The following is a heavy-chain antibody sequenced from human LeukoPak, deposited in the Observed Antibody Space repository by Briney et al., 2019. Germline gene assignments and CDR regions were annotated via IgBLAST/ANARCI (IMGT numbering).Heavy chain of an antibody. CDR2: ISYDGSNK. V-gene: IGHV3-30*04. CDR1: GFTFSSYA. CDR3: AKEASGGIAPRTIDY. J-gene: IGHJ4*02. Sequence: GGSLRLSCAASGFTFSSYAMHWVRQAPGKGLEWGAVISYDGSNKYYADSVKGRLTISRDNSKNTLYLQMYILRAEDTAVYYCAKEASGGIAPRTIDYWGQGTLVTVSS. D-gene: IGHD6-13*01.